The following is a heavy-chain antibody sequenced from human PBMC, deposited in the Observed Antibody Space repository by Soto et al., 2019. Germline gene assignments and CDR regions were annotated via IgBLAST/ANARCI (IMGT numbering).Heavy chain of an antibody. J-gene: IGHJ4*02. D-gene: IGHD4-17*01. CDR2: ISYDGSNK. CDR1: GFTFSSYG. Sequence: QVQLVESGGGVVQPRRSLRLSCAASGFTFSSYGMHWVRQAPGKGLEWVAVISYDGSNKYYADSVKGRFTISRDNSKNTLYLQMNSLRAEDTAVYYCAKDQSGDYFDYWGQGTLVTVSS. CDR3: AKDQSGDYFDY. V-gene: IGHV3-30*18.